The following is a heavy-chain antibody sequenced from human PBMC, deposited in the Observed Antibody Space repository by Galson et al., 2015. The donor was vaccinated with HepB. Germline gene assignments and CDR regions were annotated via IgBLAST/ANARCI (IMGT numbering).Heavy chain of an antibody. V-gene: IGHV1-18*01. J-gene: IGHJ6*03. Sequence: SVKVSCKASGYTFTSYGISWVRQAPGQGLEWMGWISAYNGNTNYAQKLQGRVTMTTDTSTSTAYVELRSLRSDDTAVYYCARCGPQSSSWYLLYYYMDVWGKGTTVTVS. CDR2: ISAYNGNT. CDR3: ARCGPQSSSWYLLYYYMDV. D-gene: IGHD6-13*01. CDR1: GYTFTSYG.